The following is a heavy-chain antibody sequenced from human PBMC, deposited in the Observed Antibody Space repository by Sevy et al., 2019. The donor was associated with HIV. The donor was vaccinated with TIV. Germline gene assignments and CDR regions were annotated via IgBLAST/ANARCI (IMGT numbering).Heavy chain of an antibody. J-gene: IGHJ4*02. Sequence: GGALRLSCAASGFTFSSYALSWVRQAPGKGLGWVSAFSGSGGSTYYEDSVKGRFTISRDNSKNTRYLQMNSLRAEDTAVYYCAKVLVTMIVVANYFDYWGQGTLVTVSS. V-gene: IGHV3-23*01. CDR2: FSGSGGST. CDR1: GFTFSSYA. CDR3: AKVLVTMIVVANYFDY. D-gene: IGHD3-22*01.